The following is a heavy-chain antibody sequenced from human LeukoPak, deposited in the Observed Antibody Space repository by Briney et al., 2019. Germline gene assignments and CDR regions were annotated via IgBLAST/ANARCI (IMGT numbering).Heavy chain of an antibody. CDR2: IYYSGST. CDR3: ARDGMANDYGDYGQYAFDI. V-gene: IGHV4-59*01. D-gene: IGHD4-17*01. Sequence: SETLSLTCTVSGGSISSYYWSWIRQPPGKGLEWIGYIYYSGSTNYNPSLKSRVTISVDTSKNQFSLKLSSVTAADTAVYYCARDGMANDYGDYGQYAFDIWGQGTMVTVSS. J-gene: IGHJ3*02. CDR1: GGSISSYY.